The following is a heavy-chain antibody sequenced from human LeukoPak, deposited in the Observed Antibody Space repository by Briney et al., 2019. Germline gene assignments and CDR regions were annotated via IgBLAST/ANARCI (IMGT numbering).Heavy chain of an antibody. J-gene: IGHJ4*02. CDR2: ISAYNGNT. CDR1: GYTFTSYG. V-gene: IGHV1-18*01. Sequence: ASVKVSCKASGYTFTSYGISWVRQAPGQGLEWMGWISAYNGNTNYAQKLQGRVTMTTDTSTSTAYVELRSLRSDDTAVYYCAKGTFVVVPAAILIHWGRGTLVTVSS. D-gene: IGHD2-2*02. CDR3: AKGTFVVVPAAILIH.